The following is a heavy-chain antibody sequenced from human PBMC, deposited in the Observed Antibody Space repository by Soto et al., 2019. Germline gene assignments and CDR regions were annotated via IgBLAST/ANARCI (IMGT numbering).Heavy chain of an antibody. D-gene: IGHD3-22*01. CDR3: ARDDSSGRLDY. Sequence: SETLSLTCTVSGGSISSYYWSWIRQPPGKGLEWIGYIYYSGSTNYNPSLKSRVTISVDTSKNQFSLKLSSVTAADTAVYYCARDDSSGRLDYWGQGTLVTVSS. V-gene: IGHV4-59*01. J-gene: IGHJ4*02. CDR1: GGSISSYY. CDR2: IYYSGST.